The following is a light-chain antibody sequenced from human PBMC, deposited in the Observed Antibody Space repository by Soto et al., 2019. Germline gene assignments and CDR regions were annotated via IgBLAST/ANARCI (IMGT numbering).Light chain of an antibody. Sequence: QSALTQPASVSGSPGQSITISCTGTSSDIGRYNYVSWYQQYPGKAPKFMIYDVSNRPSGVSNRFSGSKSGNTASLTISGLQVEDEADYYCSSYISSSTYVFGTGTKVTVL. CDR2: DVS. V-gene: IGLV2-14*01. J-gene: IGLJ1*01. CDR1: SSDIGRYNY. CDR3: SSYISSSTYV.